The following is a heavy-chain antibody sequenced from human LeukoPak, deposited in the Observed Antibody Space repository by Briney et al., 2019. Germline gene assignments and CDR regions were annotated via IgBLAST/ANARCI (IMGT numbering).Heavy chain of an antibody. Sequence: GGSLRLSCAASGFTFSSYSMNWVRQAPGKGLEWVSSISSSSSYIYYADSVKGRFTISRDNAKDSLYLQMNSLRAEDTAVYYCASLAYNWNDVYYYGMDVWGQGTTVTVSS. CDR2: ISSSSSYI. D-gene: IGHD1-20*01. V-gene: IGHV3-21*01. J-gene: IGHJ6*02. CDR1: GFTFSSYS. CDR3: ASLAYNWNDVYYYGMDV.